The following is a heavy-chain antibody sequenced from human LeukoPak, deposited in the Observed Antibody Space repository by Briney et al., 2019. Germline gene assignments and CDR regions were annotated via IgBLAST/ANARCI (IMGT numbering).Heavy chain of an antibody. V-gene: IGHV5-51*01. CDR1: GYTFATYW. CDR3: ASNLLRYFDWSRY. CDR2: IYPGDSET. Sequence: PGESLKISCKASGYTFATYWIGWVRQMPGKGLEWMGIIYPGDSETRYSPSFQGQVTISADKSISTAYLQWSSLKASDTATYYCASNLLRYFDWSRYWGQGTLVTVSS. D-gene: IGHD3-9*01. J-gene: IGHJ4*02.